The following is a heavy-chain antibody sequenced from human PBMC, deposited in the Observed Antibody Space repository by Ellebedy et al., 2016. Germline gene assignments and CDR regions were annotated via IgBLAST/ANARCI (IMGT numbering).Heavy chain of an antibody. D-gene: IGHD3-22*01. CDR3: AKDTSGYYGGYFDF. V-gene: IGHV3-30*18. Sequence: GESLKISXEASGLPFGSKGMRWVRQAPGKGLEWVAAITYDGEGTDYADAVKGRFTISRDNSEDTLFLQMNSLRAEDTAVYYCAKDTSGYYGGYFDFWGQGTLVTVSS. CDR2: ITYDGEGT. J-gene: IGHJ4*02. CDR1: GLPFGSKG.